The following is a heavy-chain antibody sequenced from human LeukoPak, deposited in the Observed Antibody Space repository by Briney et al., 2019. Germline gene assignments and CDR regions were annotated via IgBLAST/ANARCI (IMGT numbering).Heavy chain of an antibody. CDR3: AKDSGWFGEFPAAFDY. V-gene: IGHV3-43*01. Sequence: GGSLRLSCAASGFTFDDYTMHWVRQAPGKGLEWVSLISWDGGSTYYADSVKGRFTISRDNNKNSLYLQMNSLRTEDTALYYCAKDSGWFGEFPAAFDYWGQGTLVTVSS. J-gene: IGHJ4*02. CDR1: GFTFDDYT. CDR2: ISWDGGST. D-gene: IGHD3-10*01.